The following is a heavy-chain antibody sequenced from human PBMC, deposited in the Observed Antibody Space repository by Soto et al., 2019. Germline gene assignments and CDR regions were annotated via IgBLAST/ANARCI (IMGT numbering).Heavy chain of an antibody. D-gene: IGHD2-15*01. V-gene: IGHV1-46*01. CDR2: INPSDGST. Sequence: ASVKVSCKASGDIFSNYHIHWVRQAPGQGLEWMGIINPSDGSTSYAEKFQGRVTVTTDTSTSTVYMELSNLKSVDTAVYFCARGAVVGPTTRSHLDSWGQGTLVTVSS. CDR1: GDIFSNYH. J-gene: IGHJ4*02. CDR3: ARGAVVGPTTRSHLDS.